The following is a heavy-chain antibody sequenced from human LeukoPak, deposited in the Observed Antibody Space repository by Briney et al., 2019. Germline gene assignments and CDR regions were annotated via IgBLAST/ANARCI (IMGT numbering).Heavy chain of an antibody. D-gene: IGHD6-19*01. CDR1: GYTFTSYY. CDR3: ARDLHIAVAGTPSYYYYGMDV. Sequence: GASVKVSCKASGYTFTSYYMHWVRQAPGQGLEWMGIINPSGGSTSYAQKFQGRVTMIRDTSTSTVYMELSSLRSEDTAVYYCARDLHIAVAGTPSYYYYGMDVWGQGTTVTVSS. V-gene: IGHV1-46*01. CDR2: INPSGGST. J-gene: IGHJ6*02.